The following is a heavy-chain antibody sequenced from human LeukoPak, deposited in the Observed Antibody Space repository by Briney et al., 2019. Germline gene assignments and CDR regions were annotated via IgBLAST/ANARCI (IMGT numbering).Heavy chain of an antibody. V-gene: IGHV4-59*01. CDR2: IYYSGST. Sequence: GSLRLSCAASGFTFDDYGMSWIRQPPGKGLEWIGYIYYSGSTNYNPSLKSRVTISVDTSKNQFSLNLSSVTAADTAVYYCARGVREKNRGFLLYYYYYYMDVWGKGTTVAISS. CDR3: ARGVREKNRGFLLYYYYYYMDV. D-gene: IGHD3-10*01. J-gene: IGHJ6*03. CDR1: GFTFDDYG.